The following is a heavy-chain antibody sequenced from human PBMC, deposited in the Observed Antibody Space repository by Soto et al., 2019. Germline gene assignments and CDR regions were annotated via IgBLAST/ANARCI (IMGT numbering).Heavy chain of an antibody. D-gene: IGHD5-18*01. CDR1: GYTFTGYY. CDR3: ERDGSLTAMVNKNWFDP. V-gene: IGHV1-2*04. Sequence: ASVKVSCKASGYTFTGYYMHWVRQAPGQGLEWMGWINPNSGGTNYAQKFQGWVTMTRDTSISTAYMELSRLRSDDTAVYYCERDGSLTAMVNKNWFDPWGQGTLVTVSS. CDR2: INPNSGGT. J-gene: IGHJ5*02.